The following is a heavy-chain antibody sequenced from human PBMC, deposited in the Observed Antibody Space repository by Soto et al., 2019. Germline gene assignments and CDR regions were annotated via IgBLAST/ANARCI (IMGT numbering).Heavy chain of an antibody. CDR2: INYRGTT. Sequence: QVQLQESGPGLVKPSQTLSLTCTVSGGSIIDGQTYLNWIRQHPERGLEWMGYINYRGTTNYSPALKSRLLISVDTSKNQFYLTLTSVTAADTAVYYCARDAPGVAPFWGQGTLVTVSS. V-gene: IGHV4-31*03. CDR3: ARDAPGVAPF. D-gene: IGHD2-15*01. J-gene: IGHJ4*02. CDR1: GGSIIDGQTY.